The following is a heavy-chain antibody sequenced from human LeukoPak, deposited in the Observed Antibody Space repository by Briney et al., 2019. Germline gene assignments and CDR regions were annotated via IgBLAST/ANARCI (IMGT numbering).Heavy chain of an antibody. Sequence: ASDTLSLTCAVSGYSISSGYYRGWIRPPPRKGLEWIGSIYHSGSTYYNPSLKSRVTISVDTSKNQFSLKLSSVTAADTAVYYCARVGKGSYFPFDYWGQGTLVTVSS. CDR3: ARVGKGSYFPFDY. CDR1: GYSISSGYY. CDR2: IYHSGST. J-gene: IGHJ4*02. D-gene: IGHD1-26*01. V-gene: IGHV4-38-2*01.